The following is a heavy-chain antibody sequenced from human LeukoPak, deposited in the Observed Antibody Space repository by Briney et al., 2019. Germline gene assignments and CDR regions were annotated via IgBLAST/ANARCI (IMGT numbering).Heavy chain of an antibody. D-gene: IGHD4-17*01. CDR3: ARTSGDYAGVDY. J-gene: IGHJ4*02. V-gene: IGHV4-34*01. Sequence: SETLSLTCAVYGGSFSGYYWSWIRQPPGKGLEWIGEINHSGSTNYNPSLKSRVTISVDTSKNQFSLKLSSVTAADTAVCYCARTSGDYAGVDYWGQGTLVTVSS. CDR2: INHSGST. CDR1: GGSFSGYY.